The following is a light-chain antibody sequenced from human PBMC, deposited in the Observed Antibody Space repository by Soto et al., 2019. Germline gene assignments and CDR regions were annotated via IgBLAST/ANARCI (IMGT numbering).Light chain of an antibody. Sequence: EIVMTQSPATLSVSPGERATLSCRASQSVSSNLAWSQQKPGQAPRLLIYGASTRATGIPARFSGSGSGTEFTLTISSLQSEDFAVYYCQQYNNWPQTIGQGTKVEIK. CDR1: QSVSSN. J-gene: IGKJ1*01. CDR2: GAS. CDR3: QQYNNWPQT. V-gene: IGKV3-15*01.